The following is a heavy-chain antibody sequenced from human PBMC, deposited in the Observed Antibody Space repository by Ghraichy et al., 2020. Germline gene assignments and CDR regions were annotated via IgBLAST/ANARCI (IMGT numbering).Heavy chain of an antibody. J-gene: IGHJ4*02. CDR1: GFTFDDYG. Sequence: GESLNISCAASGFTFDDYGMSWVRQAPGKGLEWVSGINWNGGSTGYADSVKGRFTISRDNAKNSLYLQMNSLRAEDTALYHCARFSVVGYYFDYWGQGTLVTFSS. CDR2: INWNGGST. V-gene: IGHV3-20*01. D-gene: IGHD3-10*01. CDR3: ARFSVVGYYFDY.